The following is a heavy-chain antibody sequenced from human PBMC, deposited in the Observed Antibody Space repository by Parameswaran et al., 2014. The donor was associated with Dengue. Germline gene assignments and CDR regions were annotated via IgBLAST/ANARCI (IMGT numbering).Heavy chain of an antibody. D-gene: IGHD3-16*02. Sequence: RWIRQPPGKGLEWVSAISGSGGSTYYADSVKGRFTISRDNSKNTLYLQMNSLRAEDTAVYYCAKDTPTYYDYVWGSYRYSGNYGMDVWGQGTTVTVSS. CDR3: AKDTPTYYDYVWGSYRYSGNYGMDV. J-gene: IGHJ6*02. V-gene: IGHV3-23*01. CDR2: ISGSGGST.